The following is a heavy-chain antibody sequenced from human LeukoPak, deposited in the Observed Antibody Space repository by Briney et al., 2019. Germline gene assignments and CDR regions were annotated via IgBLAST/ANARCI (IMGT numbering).Heavy chain of an antibody. CDR1: GYTFTSYD. CDR3: ARGLSAVGRGRSSSGY. D-gene: IGHD6-6*01. CDR2: MNPNSGNT. V-gene: IGHV1-8*01. Sequence: GASVKVSRKASGYTFTSYDINWVRQATGQGLEWMGWMNPNSGNTGYAQKFQGRVTMTRNTSISTAYMELSSLRSEDTAVYYCARGLSAVGRGRSSSGYWGQGTLVTVSS. J-gene: IGHJ4*02.